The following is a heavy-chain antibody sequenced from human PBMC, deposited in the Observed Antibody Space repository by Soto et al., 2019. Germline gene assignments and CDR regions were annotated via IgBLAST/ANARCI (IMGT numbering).Heavy chain of an antibody. CDR2: INPSGGST. J-gene: IGHJ5*02. D-gene: IGHD3-22*01. Sequence: ASVKVSCKASGYTFTSYYTHWVRQAPGQGLEWMGIINPSGGSTSYAQKFQGRVTMTRDTSTSTVYMELSSLRSEDTAVYYCARDRGPSSGYYPYWFDPWGQGTLVTVSS. CDR3: ARDRGPSSGYYPYWFDP. V-gene: IGHV1-46*01. CDR1: GYTFTSYY.